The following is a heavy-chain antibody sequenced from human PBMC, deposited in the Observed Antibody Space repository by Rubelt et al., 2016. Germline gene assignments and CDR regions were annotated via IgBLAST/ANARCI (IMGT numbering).Heavy chain of an antibody. CDR3: ARATTVVTHIAY. CDR2: VFYSGIT. CDR1: GGSINNGGYY. V-gene: IGHV4-31*03. Sequence: QVQLQESGPGLVKPSQTLTLTCTVSGGSINNGGYYWTWVRQHPGTDLEWIGYVFYSGITDYNSSLKSRVIMSIDTSQNQFSLRLSSVTAADTAVYYCARATTVVTHIAYWGQGTLVTVSS. J-gene: IGHJ4*02. D-gene: IGHD4-23*01.